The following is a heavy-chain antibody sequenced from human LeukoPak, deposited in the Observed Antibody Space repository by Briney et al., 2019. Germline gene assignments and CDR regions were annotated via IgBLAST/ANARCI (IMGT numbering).Heavy chain of an antibody. V-gene: IGHV4-34*01. CDR1: GGSFSGYY. CDR3: ARTRRSNWFDP. CDR2: INHSGST. Sequence: PSETLSLTCAVYGGSFSGYYWSWIRQPPGKGLEWIGEINHSGSTNYNPSLKGRVTISVDTSKNQFSLKLSSVTAADTAVYYCARTRRSNWFDPWGQGTLVTVSS. J-gene: IGHJ5*02.